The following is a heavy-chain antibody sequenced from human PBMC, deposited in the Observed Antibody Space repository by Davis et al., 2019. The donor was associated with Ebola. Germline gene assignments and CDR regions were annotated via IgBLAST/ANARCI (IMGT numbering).Heavy chain of an antibody. CDR3: ARRVTVGRGVDY. Sequence: MPGGSLRLSCTVSGGSISSYYWSWIRQPPGKGLEWIGYIYYSGSTNYNPSLKSRVTISVDTSKNQFSLKLSSVTAADTAVYYCARRVTVGRGVDYWGQGTLVTVSS. J-gene: IGHJ4*02. D-gene: IGHD2-8*02. V-gene: IGHV4-59*01. CDR1: GGSISSYY. CDR2: IYYSGST.